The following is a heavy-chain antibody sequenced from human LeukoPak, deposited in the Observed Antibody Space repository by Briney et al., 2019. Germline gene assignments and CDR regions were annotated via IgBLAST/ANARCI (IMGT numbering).Heavy chain of an antibody. CDR1: GGSISSSSYY. V-gene: IGHV4-39*07. Sequence: SETLSLTCTVSGGSISSSSYYWGWIRQPPGKGLEWIGSIYYSGSTNSNPSLQSRVTISVDTSKNQFSLILSSVTAADTAVYYCARSYGGYYCHYYMDVWGKGTTVTISS. CDR3: ARSYGGYYCHYYMDV. D-gene: IGHD2-15*01. J-gene: IGHJ6*03. CDR2: IYYSGST.